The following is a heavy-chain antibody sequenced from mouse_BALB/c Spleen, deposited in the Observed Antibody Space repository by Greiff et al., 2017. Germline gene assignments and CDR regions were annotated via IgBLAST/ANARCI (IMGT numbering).Heavy chain of an antibody. CDR1: GYAFSSSW. Sequence: QVQLQQSGPELVKPGASVKISCKASGYAFSSSWMNWVKQRPGQGLEWIGRIYPGDGDTNYNGKFKGKATLTADKSSSTAYMQLSSLTSVDSAVYFCARFGNDPFDYWGQGTTLTVSS. J-gene: IGHJ2*01. D-gene: IGHD2-2*01. CDR3: ARFGNDPFDY. CDR2: IYPGDGDT. V-gene: IGHV1-82*01.